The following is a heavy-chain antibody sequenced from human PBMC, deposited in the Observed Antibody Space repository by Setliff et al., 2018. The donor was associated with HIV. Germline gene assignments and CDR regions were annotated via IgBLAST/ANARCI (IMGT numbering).Heavy chain of an antibody. CDR3: ARGGSLFTMTTHPFDI. J-gene: IGHJ3*02. CDR1: GYTFNSYG. V-gene: IGHV1-18*01. D-gene: IGHD3-22*01. CDR2: NSPYNGNT. Sequence: GASVKVSCKASGYTFNSYGISWVRQAPGQGLGWMGWNSPYNGNTKSGQKLQGRVTMTTDTSTSTGYMELRSLRSDDTAMYYCARGGSLFTMTTHPFDIWGQGTMVTVSS.